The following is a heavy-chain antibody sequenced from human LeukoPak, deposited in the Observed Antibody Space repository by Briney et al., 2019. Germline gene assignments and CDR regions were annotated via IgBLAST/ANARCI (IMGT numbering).Heavy chain of an antibody. CDR2: ISWNSGSI. J-gene: IGHJ6*02. CDR1: GFSFDDYA. Sequence: GGSLRLSCAASGFSFDDYAMHWVRQAPGKGLEWVSGISWNSGSIGHADSVKGRFTISRDNAKNSLYLQMNSLGAEDTALYYCAKDREGYVSSGMDVWGQGTTVTVSS. D-gene: IGHD3-10*02. CDR3: AKDREGYVSSGMDV. V-gene: IGHV3-9*01.